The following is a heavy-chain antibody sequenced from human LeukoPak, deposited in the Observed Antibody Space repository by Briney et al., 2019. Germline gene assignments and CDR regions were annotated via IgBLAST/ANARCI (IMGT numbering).Heavy chain of an antibody. D-gene: IGHD5-24*01. CDR2: INPSGGST. CDR3: AGGGRWLQLNYFDY. J-gene: IGHJ4*02. V-gene: IGHV1-46*01. CDR1: GYTFTSYY. Sequence: XVTVSCKXSGYTFTSYYMHWVRQAPGQGLEWMGIINPSGGSTSYAQKFQGRVTITADESTSTAYMELSSLRSEDTAVYYCAGGGRWLQLNYFDYWGQGTLVTVSS.